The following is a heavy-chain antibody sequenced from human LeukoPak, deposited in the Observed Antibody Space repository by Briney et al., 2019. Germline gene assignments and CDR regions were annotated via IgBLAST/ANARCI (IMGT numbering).Heavy chain of an antibody. V-gene: IGHV3-7*04. D-gene: IGHD6-13*01. CDR1: VFTFSRYW. CDR3: ARRTSWYPKFDY. Sequence: PGGSVRLSCAASVFTFSRYWMRGVRQAPGKGLEGVASIKQEWSERYYVDSVKGRFTISSDSAKNSVYVQMNSLRDEATAVFYCARRTSWYPKFDYWGQGTLVTVSS. CDR2: IKQEWSER. J-gene: IGHJ4*02.